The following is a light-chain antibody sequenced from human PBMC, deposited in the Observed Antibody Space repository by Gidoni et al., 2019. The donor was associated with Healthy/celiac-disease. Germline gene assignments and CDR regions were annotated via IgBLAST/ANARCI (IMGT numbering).Light chain of an antibody. Sequence: VMTQSPLSLPVTPGEPASISCRSSQSLLHSDGYNYLDWYLQKPGQSPQLLIYLGSNRASGVPDRLRGSGSGTDFTLKISRVEAEDVGVYYCMQALQTPWTFXQXTKVEIK. V-gene: IGKV2-28*01. CDR2: LGS. J-gene: IGKJ1*01. CDR3: MQALQTPWT. CDR1: QSLLHSDGYNY.